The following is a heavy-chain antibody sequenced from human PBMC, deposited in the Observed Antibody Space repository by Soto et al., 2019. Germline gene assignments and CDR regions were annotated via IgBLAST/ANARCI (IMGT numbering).Heavy chain of an antibody. CDR3: ARDRHLRANSYGFGYFDY. J-gene: IGHJ4*02. CDR1: GFTFSSYA. V-gene: IGHV3-30-3*01. CDR2: ISYDGSNK. Sequence: QVQLVESGGGVVQPGRSLRLSCAASGFTFSSYAMHWVRQAPGKGLEWVAVISYDGSNKYYADSVKGRFTISRDNSKNTLYLQMNSLRAEDTAVYYCARDRHLRANSYGFGYFDYWGQGTLVTVSS. D-gene: IGHD5-18*01.